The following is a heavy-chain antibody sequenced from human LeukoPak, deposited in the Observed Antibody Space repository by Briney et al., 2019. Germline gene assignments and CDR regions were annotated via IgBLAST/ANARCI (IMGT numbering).Heavy chain of an antibody. V-gene: IGHV3-66*01. J-gene: IGHJ4*02. CDR2: IYSGGST. CDR1: GFTVSSNY. D-gene: IGHD6-19*01. CDR3: ARVPAIAVAGIYFDY. Sequence: GGSLRLSCAASGFTVSSNYMSWVRKAPGKGLEWVSVIYSGGSTYSADSVKGRFTISRDNSKNTLYLQMNSLRAEDTAVYYCARVPAIAVAGIYFDYWGQGTLVTVSS.